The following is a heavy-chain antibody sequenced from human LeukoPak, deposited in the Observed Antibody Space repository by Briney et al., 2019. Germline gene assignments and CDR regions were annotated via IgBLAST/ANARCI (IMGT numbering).Heavy chain of an antibody. CDR2: ILTSGTNT. V-gene: IGHV3-48*04. CDR1: GFTFSSFS. Sequence: GGSLRLSCAASGFTFSSFSMNWVRQAPGKGLEWVSYILTSGTNTDYTGSVKGRFTISRDNAKNSLYLQMNSLRAEDTAVYYCARMNYVSSGWGAPFDYWGQGTLVTVSS. J-gene: IGHJ4*02. CDR3: ARMNYVSSGWGAPFDY. D-gene: IGHD1-7*01.